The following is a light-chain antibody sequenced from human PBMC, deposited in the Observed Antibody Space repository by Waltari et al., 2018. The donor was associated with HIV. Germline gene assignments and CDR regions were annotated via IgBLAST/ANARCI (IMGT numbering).Light chain of an antibody. V-gene: IGKV1-16*02. Sequence: DIQMTQSPSSLSASVGDIVTITCRASQGISNYLAWFQQQPGKAPKALIYAASSLQSGVPSKFSCSGCETDFTLTIRSLQPEDFATHYCQQYNSYPPWTFGQGTKVEIK. CDR2: AAS. CDR3: QQYNSYPPWT. CDR1: QGISNY. J-gene: IGKJ1*01.